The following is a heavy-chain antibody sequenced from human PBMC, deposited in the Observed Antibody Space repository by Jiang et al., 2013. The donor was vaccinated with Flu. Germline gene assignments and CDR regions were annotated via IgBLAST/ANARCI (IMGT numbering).Heavy chain of an antibody. D-gene: IGHD6-13*01. CDR1: GFTFSSYS. J-gene: IGHJ4*02. V-gene: IGHV3-21*01. Sequence: VQLLESGGGLVKPGGSLRLSCAASGFTFSSYSMNWVRQAPGKGLEWVSSISSSSSYIYYADSVKGRFTISRDNAKNSLYLQMNSLRAEDTAVYYCAREGANGVGYSSSWLDYWGQGNPGHRLL. CDR2: ISSSSSYI. CDR3: AREGANGVGYSSSWLDY.